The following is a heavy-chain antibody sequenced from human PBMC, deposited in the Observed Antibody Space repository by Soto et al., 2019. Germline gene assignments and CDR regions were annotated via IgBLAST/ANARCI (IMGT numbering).Heavy chain of an antibody. J-gene: IGHJ6*02. CDR2: ISYDGSNK. CDR3: ARDRRITIFGVRMDV. Sequence: GGSLRLSCAASGFTFSSYAMHWVRQAPGKGLEWVAVISYDGSNKYYADSVKGRFTISRDNSKNTLYLQMNSLRAEDTAVYYCARDRRITIFGVRMDVWGQGTTVTGSS. V-gene: IGHV3-30-3*01. CDR1: GFTFSSYA. D-gene: IGHD3-3*01.